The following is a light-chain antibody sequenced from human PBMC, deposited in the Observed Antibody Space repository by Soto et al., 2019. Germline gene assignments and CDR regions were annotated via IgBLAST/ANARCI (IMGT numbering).Light chain of an antibody. J-gene: IGKJ5*01. Sequence: EIVMTQSPATLSVSPGERATLSCRASQSVSIFLAWYQQKPGQAPRLLIHDASNRATGIPARFSGSGSGTDFTLTISSLEPEDFAVYYCQQRSDWSSITFGQGTRLEIK. CDR1: QSVSIF. V-gene: IGKV3-11*01. CDR3: QQRSDWSSIT. CDR2: DAS.